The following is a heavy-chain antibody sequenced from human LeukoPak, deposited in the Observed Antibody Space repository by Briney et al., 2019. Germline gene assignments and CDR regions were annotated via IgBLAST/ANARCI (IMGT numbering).Heavy chain of an antibody. CDR3: ARDRGSYGLDY. V-gene: IGHV3-53*01. J-gene: IGHJ4*02. CDR1: GFTFSTYA. CDR2: IYSGGST. D-gene: IGHD5-18*01. Sequence: GGSLRLSCAASGFTFSTYAMSWVRQAPGKGLEWVSVIYSGGSTYYADSVKGRFTISRDNSKNTLYLQMNSLRAEDTAVYYCARDRGSYGLDYWGQGTLVTVSS.